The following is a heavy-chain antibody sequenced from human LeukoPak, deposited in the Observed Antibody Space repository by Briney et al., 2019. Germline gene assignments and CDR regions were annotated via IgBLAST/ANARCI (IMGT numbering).Heavy chain of an antibody. Sequence: SETLSLTCTVPGGSISSYYWSWIRQPAGKGLEWIGRIYTSGSTNYNPSLKSRVTMSVDTSKNQFSLKLSSVTAADTAVYYCARDAGGSGSYYSRLDYWGQGTLVTVSS. CDR3: ARDAGGSGSYYSRLDY. J-gene: IGHJ4*02. D-gene: IGHD3-10*01. CDR1: GGSISSYY. V-gene: IGHV4-4*07. CDR2: IYTSGST.